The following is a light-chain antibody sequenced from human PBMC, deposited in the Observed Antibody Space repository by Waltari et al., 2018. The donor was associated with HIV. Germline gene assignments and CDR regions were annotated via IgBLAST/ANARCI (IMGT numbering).Light chain of an antibody. CDR1: SSNIGAGYD. V-gene: IGLV1-40*01. CDR3: QSFDSSLSAVI. Sequence: QSVLTQPPSVSGAPGQRVTIACTGGSSNIGAGYDVHWYRKFPGTAPKPLIYDTKQRPSGVPDRFSGSKSGTSASLAITGLQAEDEADYYCQSFDSSLSAVIFGGGTKLTVL. CDR2: DTK. J-gene: IGLJ2*01.